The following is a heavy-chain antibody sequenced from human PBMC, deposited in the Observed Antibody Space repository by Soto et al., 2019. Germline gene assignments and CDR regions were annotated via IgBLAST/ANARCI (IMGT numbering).Heavy chain of an antibody. CDR1: GFTFSSYA. CDR3: ARRSSSWYFDY. J-gene: IGHJ4*02. D-gene: IGHD6-13*01. CDR2: LSGSDGST. V-gene: IGHV3-23*01. Sequence: EVQLLESGGGLVQPGGSLRLSCAASGFTFSSYAMNWVRQAPGKGLEWVSVLSGSDGSTYYADSVKGRFTISRDNSKNTLNLQMNSLRAEYTAVYYCARRSSSWYFDYWGQGTLVTVSS.